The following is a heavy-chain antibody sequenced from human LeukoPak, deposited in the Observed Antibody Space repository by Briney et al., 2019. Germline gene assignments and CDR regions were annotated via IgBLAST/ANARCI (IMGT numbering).Heavy chain of an antibody. V-gene: IGHV3-23*01. D-gene: IGHD3-3*01. CDR3: AKTYDFWSGYQYYFDY. CDR1: GFTFSSYA. J-gene: IGHJ4*02. Sequence: GGSLGLSCAASGFTFSSYAMSWVRQAPGKGLEWVSAISGSGGSTYYADSVKGRFTISRDNSKNTLYLQMNSLRAEDTAVYYCAKTYDFWSGYQYYFDYWGQGTLVTVSS. CDR2: ISGSGGST.